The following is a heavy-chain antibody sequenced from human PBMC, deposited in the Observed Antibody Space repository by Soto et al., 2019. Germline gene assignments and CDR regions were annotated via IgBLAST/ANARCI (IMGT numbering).Heavy chain of an antibody. V-gene: IGHV3-15*01. Sequence: GGSLRLSCGASGFTFSNVWMNWVRQAPGKGLEWVARVRSKSDGGTTEYAAPVKDRFTVSRDDSRDTFYLQMNSLKTYDTGVYYCATSSGYIYGYYYYGLDVWGQGTTVTV. CDR1: GFTFSNVW. J-gene: IGHJ6*02. CDR2: VRSKSDGGTT. D-gene: IGHD5-18*01. CDR3: ATSSGYIYGYYYYGLDV.